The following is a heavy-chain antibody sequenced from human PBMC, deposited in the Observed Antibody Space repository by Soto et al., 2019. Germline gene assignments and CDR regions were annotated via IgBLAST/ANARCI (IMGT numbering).Heavy chain of an antibody. V-gene: IGHV1-69*13. J-gene: IGHJ4*02. CDR1: GGTFSSYA. CDR3: ASTPRVGEQQSPSGFDY. CDR2: IIPIFGTA. Sequence: AVKVSCKASGGTFSSYAISWVRQAPGQGLEWMGGIIPIFGTANYAQKFQGRVTITADESTSTAYMELSSVTAADTAVYYCASTPRVGEQQSPSGFDYWGQGTLVTVSS. D-gene: IGHD1-26*01.